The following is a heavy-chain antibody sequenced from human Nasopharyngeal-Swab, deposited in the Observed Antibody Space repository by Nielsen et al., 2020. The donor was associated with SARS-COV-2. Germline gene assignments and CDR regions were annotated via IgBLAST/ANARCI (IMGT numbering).Heavy chain of an antibody. J-gene: IGHJ2*01. CDR1: GGSISSGGYY. Sequence: SETLSLTCTVSGGSISSGGYYWSWIRQPPGKGLEWIGYIYYSGSTYYNPSLKSRVTISVDTSKNQFSLKLSSVTAADTAVYYCARTFSRSYWYFDLWGRGTLVTVSS. CDR2: IYYSGST. D-gene: IGHD3-3*02. V-gene: IGHV4-31*03. CDR3: ARTFSRSYWYFDL.